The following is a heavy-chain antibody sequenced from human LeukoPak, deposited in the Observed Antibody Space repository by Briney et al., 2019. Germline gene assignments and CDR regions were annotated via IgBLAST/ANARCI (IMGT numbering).Heavy chain of an antibody. CDR1: GFTFSDYG. D-gene: IGHD6-6*01. J-gene: IGHJ4*02. Sequence: SGGSLRLSCAASGFTFSDYGMHWVRQAPGQGLEWVTFISYEGSYKYYGDSVKGRFTISRDSSKNTLYLQMNSLGPDDTAVYYCAKDVSSSIHYWGQGTLVTVSS. CDR2: ISYEGSYK. V-gene: IGHV3-30*18. CDR3: AKDVSSSIHY.